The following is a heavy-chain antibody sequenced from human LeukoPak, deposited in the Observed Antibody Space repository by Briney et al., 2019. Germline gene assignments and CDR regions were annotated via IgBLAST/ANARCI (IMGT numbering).Heavy chain of an antibody. CDR2: ISGSGGNT. CDR1: GFTFSSYA. D-gene: IGHD4-17*01. Sequence: GGSLRLSCAASGFTFSSYAMSWVRQAPGKGLEWVSIISGSGGNTYNVDSVKGRFSISRDNSKNTLYLQMNSLRAEDTAVYYCAKGHSDYGTGFDLWGRGTLVPVSS. J-gene: IGHJ4*02. V-gene: IGHV3-23*01. CDR3: AKGHSDYGTGFDL.